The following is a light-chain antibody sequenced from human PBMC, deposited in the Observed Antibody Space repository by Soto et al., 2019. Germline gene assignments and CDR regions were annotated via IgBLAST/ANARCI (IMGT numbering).Light chain of an antibody. J-gene: IGKJ5*01. CDR2: SAS. Sequence: DIQMTQSPSSLSASIGDRVTLTCRSSQSIGNYLNWYQQKPVKSPSLLIHSASTLQNGVPSRFSGRGVGSEFTFTISGLQPDDVATYYCQASYATPLTLGQGTRLE. V-gene: IGKV1-39*01. CDR1: QSIGNY. CDR3: QASYATPLT.